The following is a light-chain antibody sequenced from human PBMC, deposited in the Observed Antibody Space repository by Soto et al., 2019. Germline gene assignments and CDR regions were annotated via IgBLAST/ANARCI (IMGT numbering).Light chain of an antibody. V-gene: IGKV3-20*01. Sequence: EIVLTQSPGTLSLSPGERATLSCRASQSVSSSYLVWFQQKPGQAPRLLIYGASNRATDIPDRFRGSGSGTDFTLTISRLEPEDFAVYYCQQYGSSPPKYTFGQGTKLEIK. CDR3: QQYGSSPPKYT. J-gene: IGKJ2*01. CDR2: GAS. CDR1: QSVSSSY.